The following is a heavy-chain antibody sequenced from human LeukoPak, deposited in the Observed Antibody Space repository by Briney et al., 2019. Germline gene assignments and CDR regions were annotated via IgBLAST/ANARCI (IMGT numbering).Heavy chain of an antibody. CDR2: IYYSGST. D-gene: IGHD4-17*01. CDR1: GGSISSSSYY. J-gene: IGHJ4*02. Sequence: SETLSLTCTVSGGSISSSSYYWGWIRQPPGKGLEWIGSIYYSGSTYYNPSLKSRVTISVDTSKNQFSLKLSSVTAADTAVYYCARHDYGDHIDYWGQGTLVTVSS. V-gene: IGHV4-39*01. CDR3: ARHDYGDHIDY.